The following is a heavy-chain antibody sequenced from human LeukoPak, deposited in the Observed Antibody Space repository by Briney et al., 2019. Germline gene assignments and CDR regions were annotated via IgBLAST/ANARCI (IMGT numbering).Heavy chain of an antibody. CDR2: IYYSGST. CDR1: GGSVSSYY. D-gene: IGHD6-13*01. V-gene: IGHV4-59*02. Sequence: SETLSLTCAVSGGSVSSYYWSWVRQPPGKGLEWIGYIYYSGSTNYNPSLKSRVTISVDTSKTQFSLKRRSVSAADTAVYFCARDSSSWGEFDYWGEGTLVTVSS. CDR3: ARDSSSWGEFDY. J-gene: IGHJ4*02.